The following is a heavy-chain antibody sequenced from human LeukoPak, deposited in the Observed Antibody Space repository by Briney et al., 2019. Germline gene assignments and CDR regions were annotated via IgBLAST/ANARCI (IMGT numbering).Heavy chain of an antibody. D-gene: IGHD3-22*01. V-gene: IGHV1-3*03. CDR2: INTVNGDT. CDR1: GYKFTTYA. J-gene: IGHJ4*02. CDR3: ARGPYYYDTSGYYSPPLYYFDY. Sequence: ASVKVCCKASGYKFTTYAMHWVRQAPGQRLEWMGSINTVNGDTKYSQEFQARVTITRDTSASTVYMELSSLRSEDMAVYYCARGPYYYDTSGYYSPPLYYFDYWGQGTLVTVSS.